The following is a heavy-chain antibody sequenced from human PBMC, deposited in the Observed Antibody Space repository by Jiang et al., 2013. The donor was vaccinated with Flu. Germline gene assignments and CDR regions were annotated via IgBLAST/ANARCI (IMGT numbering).Heavy chain of an antibody. CDR2: IYYSGTT. CDR1: GGSFSGYY. J-gene: IGHJ4*02. V-gene: IGHV4-34*11. D-gene: IGHD3-22*01. Sequence: LLKPSETLSLTCAVYGGSFSGYYWNWIRQPPGKGLEWIGFIYYSGTTNYNPSLKSRVTLSVDMSKSQFSLKLSSVTAADTAVYYCARDLGSGYYYFDYWGQGTLVTVSS. CDR3: ARDLGSGYYYFDY.